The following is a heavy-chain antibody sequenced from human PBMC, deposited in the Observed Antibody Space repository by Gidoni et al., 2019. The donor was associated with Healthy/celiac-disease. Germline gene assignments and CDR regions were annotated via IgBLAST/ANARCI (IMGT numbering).Heavy chain of an antibody. J-gene: IGHJ4*02. CDR2: MSSSSSYT. CDR3: AGEGKRYCTGGVCYTHY. D-gene: IGHD2-8*02. CDR1: CFTFRAYY. Sequence: QVQLVVSGGGLVKPGGSLRLSCPASCFTFRAYYMSWSRQAPGKGLEWVSYMSSSSSYTNYADSVKGRFTISRDNAKNSLYLQMNSLRAEDTAVYYCAGEGKRYCTGGVCYTHYWGQGTLVTVSS. V-gene: IGHV3-11*06.